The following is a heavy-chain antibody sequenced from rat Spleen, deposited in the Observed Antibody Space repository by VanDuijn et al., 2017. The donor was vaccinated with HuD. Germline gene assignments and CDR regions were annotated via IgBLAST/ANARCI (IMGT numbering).Heavy chain of an antibody. V-gene: IGHV2S30*01. CDR1: GFSLGGNI. D-gene: IGHD5-1*01. Sequence: QVQLRESGPGLVQSSQTLSLTCTVSGFSLGGNIVHWVRQPPGKGLEWLGRMRYDGDTRYNSVLKSRLSISRDTSRNQVFLKMNNLQAEDTAIYFCARFAWDFVMDAWGQGASVTVSS. J-gene: IGHJ4*01. CDR2: MRYDGDT. CDR3: ARFAWDFVMDA.